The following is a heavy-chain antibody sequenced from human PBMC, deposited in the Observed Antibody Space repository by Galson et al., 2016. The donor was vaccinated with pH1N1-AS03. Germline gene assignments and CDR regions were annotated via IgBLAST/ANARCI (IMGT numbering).Heavy chain of an antibody. CDR3: ATDRSPSYSGIYYDAFDF. J-gene: IGHJ3*01. V-gene: IGHV3-7*03. D-gene: IGHD1-26*01. Sequence: SLRLSCAASGFTFSSYWMTWVRQAPGKGLERVANINKDGTKIHYVDSVEGRFTISRDNAKKALYLQMNDLRVEDTAVYFCATDRSPSYSGIYYDAFDFWGQGTMATASS. CDR2: INKDGTKI. CDR1: GFTFSSYW.